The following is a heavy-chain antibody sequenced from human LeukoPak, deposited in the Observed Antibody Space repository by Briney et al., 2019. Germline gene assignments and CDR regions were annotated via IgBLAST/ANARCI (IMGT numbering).Heavy chain of an antibody. D-gene: IGHD1-26*01. CDR3: ARDKYSGSYMAEDY. V-gene: IGHV3-21*01. CDR2: ISSSSSYI. CDR1: GFTFSSYS. J-gene: IGHJ4*02. Sequence: GGSLRLSCAASGFTFSSYSMNWVRQAPGKGLEWVSSISSSSSYIYYADSVKGRFTISRDNSKNTLYLQMNSLRAEDTAVYYCARDKYSGSYMAEDYWGQGTLVTVSS.